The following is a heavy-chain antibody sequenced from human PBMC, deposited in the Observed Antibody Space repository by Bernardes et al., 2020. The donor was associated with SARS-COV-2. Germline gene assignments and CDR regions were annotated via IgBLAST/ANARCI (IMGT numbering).Heavy chain of an antibody. J-gene: IGHJ4*02. CDR2: ISHSGTYI. CDR3: ASGDGDYRFDS. CDR1: ASRFSRYS. Sequence: GGSLRLSCVVSASRFSRYSLNWVRQAPGKGLEWVSYISHSGTYIYYADSVKGRFTISRDNANNSVSLQMNSLRAEDTARYFCASGDGDYRFDSWGQGTLVTVSS. D-gene: IGHD4-17*01. V-gene: IGHV3-21*01.